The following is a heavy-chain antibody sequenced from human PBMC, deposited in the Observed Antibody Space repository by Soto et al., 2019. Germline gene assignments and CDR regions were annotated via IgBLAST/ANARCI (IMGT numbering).Heavy chain of an antibody. Sequence: SVKVSCKASGGTFSSYAISWVQQAPGQGLEWVGGIIPIFGTANYAQKFQGRVTITADKSTSTAYMELSRLRSDDTAVYYCARAINPLTAPDFNWIDPWGQGTL. CDR2: IIPIFGTA. CDR1: GGTFSSYA. CDR3: ARAINPLTAPDFNWIDP. V-gene: IGHV1-69*06. D-gene: IGHD3-16*02. J-gene: IGHJ5*02.